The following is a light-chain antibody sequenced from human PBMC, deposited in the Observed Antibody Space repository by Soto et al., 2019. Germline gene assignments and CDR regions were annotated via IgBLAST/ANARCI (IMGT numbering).Light chain of an antibody. V-gene: IGKV1-5*03. CDR1: QSISSW. J-gene: IGKJ1*01. CDR3: QQYNSYSRA. Sequence: DIQQTQSPSTLSASLGDRVTITCRASQSISSWLAWYQQKPGKAPKLLIYKASSLESGVPSRFSGSGSGTEFTLTISSLQPDDFATYYCQQYNSYSRAFGQGTEVDIK. CDR2: KAS.